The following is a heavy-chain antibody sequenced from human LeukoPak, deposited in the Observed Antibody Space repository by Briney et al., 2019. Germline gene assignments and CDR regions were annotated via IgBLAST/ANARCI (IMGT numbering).Heavy chain of an antibody. J-gene: IGHJ3*02. Sequence: GGSLRLSCAASGFTFNSYNMNWVRHAPGKGLEWVSYISSSSSTIYYADSVKGRFTISRDSAKPSLFLQMNSLRDEDTAVYYCARAYSSSSGRDAFDSWVRGTVVTVSS. CDR1: GFTFNSYN. V-gene: IGHV3-48*02. D-gene: IGHD6-6*01. CDR3: ARAYSSSSGRDAFDS. CDR2: ISSSSSTI.